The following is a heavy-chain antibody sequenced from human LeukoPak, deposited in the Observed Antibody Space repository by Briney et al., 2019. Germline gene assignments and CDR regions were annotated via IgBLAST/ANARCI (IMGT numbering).Heavy chain of an antibody. CDR1: GFTFSSYS. Sequence: GGSLRLSCAASGFTFSSYSMNWVRQAPGEGLEWVSYISSSSSTIYYADSVKGRFTISRDNAKNSLYLQMNSLRDEDTAVYYCARAERTHRPFLYYDSSGYYWYWGQGTLVTVSS. CDR2: ISSSSSTI. V-gene: IGHV3-48*02. CDR3: ARAERTHRPFLYYDSSGYYWY. J-gene: IGHJ4*02. D-gene: IGHD3-22*01.